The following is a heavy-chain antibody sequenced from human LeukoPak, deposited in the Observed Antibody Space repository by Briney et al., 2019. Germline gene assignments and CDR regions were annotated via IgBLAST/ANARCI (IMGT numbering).Heavy chain of an antibody. CDR1: GGTFSSYT. J-gene: IGHJ5*02. V-gene: IGHV1-69*04. CDR2: IIPILGIA. D-gene: IGHD1-20*01. CDR3: ARDPRITGSGPTAVDFDP. Sequence: GASVKVSCKASGGTFSSYTISWVRQAPGQGLEWMGRIIPILGIANYAQKFQGRVTITADKSTSTAYMELSSLRSEDTAVYYCARDPRITGSGPTAVDFDPWGQGTLVTVSS.